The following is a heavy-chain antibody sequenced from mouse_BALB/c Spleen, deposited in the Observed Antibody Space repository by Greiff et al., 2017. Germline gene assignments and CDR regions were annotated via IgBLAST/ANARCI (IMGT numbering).Heavy chain of an antibody. J-gene: IGHJ4*01. CDR2: ISYSGST. CDR3: ARVPYGNYYAMDY. V-gene: IGHV3-2*02. CDR1: GYSITSDYA. D-gene: IGHD2-1*01. Sequence: EVKLVESGPGLVKPSQSLSLTCTVTGYSITSDYAWNWIRQFPGNKLEWMGYISYSGSTSYNPSLKSRISITRDTSKNQFFLQLNSVTTEDTATYYCARVPYGNYYAMDYWGQGTSVTVSS.